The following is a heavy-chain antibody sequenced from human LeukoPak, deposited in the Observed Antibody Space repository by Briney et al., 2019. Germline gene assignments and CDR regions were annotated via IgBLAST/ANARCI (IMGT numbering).Heavy chain of an antibody. CDR1: GGSISSSSYY. J-gene: IGHJ3*02. D-gene: IGHD3-22*01. Sequence: SETLSLTCTVSGGSISSSSYYWGWIRQPPGKGLEWIGSIYYSGSTYYNPSLKSRVTISVDTSKNQFSLKLSSVTAADTAVYYCARQGVVTAGGAFDIWGQGTMVTVSS. CDR3: ARQGVVTAGGAFDI. V-gene: IGHV4-39*01. CDR2: IYYSGST.